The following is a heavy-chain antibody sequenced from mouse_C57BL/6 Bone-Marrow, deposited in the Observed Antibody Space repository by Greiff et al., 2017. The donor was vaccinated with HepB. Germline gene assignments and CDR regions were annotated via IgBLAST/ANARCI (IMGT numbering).Heavy chain of an antibody. V-gene: IGHV5-4*01. J-gene: IGHJ4*01. CDR1: GFTFSSYA. Sequence: EVQRVESGGDLVKPGGSLKLSCAASGFTFSSYAMSWVRQTPEKRLEWVATISDGGSYTYYPDNVKGRFTISRDNAKNNLYLQMSHLKSEDTAMYYCAHHYYGSSYDAMDYWGQGTSVTVSS. CDR3: AHHYYGSSYDAMDY. CDR2: ISDGGSYT. D-gene: IGHD1-1*01.